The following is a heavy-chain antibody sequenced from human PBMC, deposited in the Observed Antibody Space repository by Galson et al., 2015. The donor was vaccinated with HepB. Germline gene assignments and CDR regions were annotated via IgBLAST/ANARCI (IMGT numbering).Heavy chain of an antibody. J-gene: IGHJ4*02. CDR2: ISSDNDDP. CDR3: VRGSSVPFGY. V-gene: IGHV1-3*01. Sequence: SVKVACKASGYTLRTYAMHWVRQAPGQSLECMGWISSDNDDPKYSQKFQGRLTITRDKSASTAYMGMSRLTSEDTAVYYCVRGSSVPFGYWGQGTLVTVSS. D-gene: IGHD6-19*01. CDR1: GYTLRTYA.